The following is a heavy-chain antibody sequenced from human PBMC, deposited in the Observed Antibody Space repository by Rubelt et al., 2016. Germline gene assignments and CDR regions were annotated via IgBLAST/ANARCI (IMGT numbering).Heavy chain of an antibody. J-gene: IGHJ6*02. Sequence: QLQVQESGPGLVRPSETLSLTCTVSRDSISSYYWSWIRQPPGPGLEWIGCISDSGSTNYNPSLKSRITTSVDMSKKQFSLGLSAVTAADTAVDFRSRAERWLQGGDYYYAMDVWGQGTTVTVSS. CDR3: SRAERWLQGGDYYYAMDV. CDR2: ISDSGST. V-gene: IGHV4-59*01. CDR1: RDSISSYY. D-gene: IGHD5-24*01.